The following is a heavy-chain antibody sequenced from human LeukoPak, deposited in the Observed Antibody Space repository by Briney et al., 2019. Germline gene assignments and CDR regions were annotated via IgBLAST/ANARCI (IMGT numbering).Heavy chain of an antibody. V-gene: IGHV4-38-2*01. Sequence: KPSETLSLTCAVSGYSIKSGYYWGWIRQPPGKGLEWIGSISHSGGTHYNPSLKSRVTMSIDTSKNHFSLKVRSVTAADTAVYFCARGGIVMFRDNWFDPWGQGTLVTVSS. CDR2: ISHSGGT. J-gene: IGHJ5*02. CDR1: GYSIKSGYY. CDR3: ARGGIVMFRDNWFDP. D-gene: IGHD3-10*01.